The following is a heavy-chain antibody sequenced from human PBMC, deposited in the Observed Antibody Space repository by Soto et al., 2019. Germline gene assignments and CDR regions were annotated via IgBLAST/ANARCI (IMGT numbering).Heavy chain of an antibody. Sequence: QVQLVQSGAEVKKPGASVRVYCKASGDGFSNYGFSWVRQAPGQGIEWMGWISAYDGQTNYTKKFKGRVTMTTDTSSSTAYMELRSLRSDDTAVYYCARVWYYDSSGYYAFDYWGLGTLVTVSS. D-gene: IGHD3-22*01. CDR3: ARVWYYDSSGYYAFDY. V-gene: IGHV1-18*01. J-gene: IGHJ4*02. CDR2: ISAYDGQT. CDR1: GDGFSNYG.